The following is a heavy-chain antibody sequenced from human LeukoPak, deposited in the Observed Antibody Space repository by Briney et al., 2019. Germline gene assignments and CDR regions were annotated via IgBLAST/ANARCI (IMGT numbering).Heavy chain of an antibody. CDR3: AKGKWRGRYFDWLLDY. Sequence: GGSLRLSCAASGFTFSSYAMSWVRQAPGKGLEWVSAISGSGGSTYYADSVKGRFTISRDNSKNTLYLQMNSLRAEDTAVYYCAKGKWRGRYFDWLLDYWGQGTLVTVSS. D-gene: IGHD3-9*01. CDR1: GFTFSSYA. J-gene: IGHJ4*02. V-gene: IGHV3-23*01. CDR2: ISGSGGST.